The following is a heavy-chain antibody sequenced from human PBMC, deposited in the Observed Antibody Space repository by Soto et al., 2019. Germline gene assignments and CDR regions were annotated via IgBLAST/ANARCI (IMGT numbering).Heavy chain of an antibody. CDR2: IYYSGST. Sequence: LSLTCTVSGGSISSSSYYWGWIRQPPGKGLEWIGSIYYSGSTYYNPSLKSRVTISVDTSKNQFSLKLSSVTAADTAVYYCARHSELMPDYWGQGTLVTVSS. CDR1: GGSISSSSYY. D-gene: IGHD1-7*01. J-gene: IGHJ4*02. V-gene: IGHV4-39*01. CDR3: ARHSELMPDY.